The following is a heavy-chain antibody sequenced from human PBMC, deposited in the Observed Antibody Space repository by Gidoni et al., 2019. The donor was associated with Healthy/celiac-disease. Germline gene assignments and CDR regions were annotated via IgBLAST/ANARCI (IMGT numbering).Heavy chain of an antibody. CDR1: GYTFTGYY. CDR2: INPNIGGT. Sequence: QVQLVQSGAEVKKPGASVKVSCKASGYTFTGYYMHWVRQAPGQGLEWMGWINPNIGGTNYAQKFQGWVTMTRDTSISTAYMELSRLRSDDTAVYYCARGRGGTNNPLSSDYYYYGMDVWGQGTTVTVSS. V-gene: IGHV1-2*04. J-gene: IGHJ6*02. D-gene: IGHD1-1*01. CDR3: ARGRGGTNNPLSSDYYYYGMDV.